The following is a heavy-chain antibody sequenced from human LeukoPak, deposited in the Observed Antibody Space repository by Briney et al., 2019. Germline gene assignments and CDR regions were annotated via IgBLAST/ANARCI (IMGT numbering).Heavy chain of an antibody. J-gene: IGHJ4*02. CDR1: GFTFSTHV. D-gene: IGHD3-22*01. Sequence: GGSLRLSWAASGFTFSTHVMYWVRQAPGKGLEWVSLIWSDGSNQNYADSVKGRFTTSRDNSKNTLYLQMNSLRVEDTAVYYCARDWAGDSSILWGQGTLVTVSS. CDR2: IWSDGSNQ. V-gene: IGHV3-33*07. CDR3: ARDWAGDSSIL.